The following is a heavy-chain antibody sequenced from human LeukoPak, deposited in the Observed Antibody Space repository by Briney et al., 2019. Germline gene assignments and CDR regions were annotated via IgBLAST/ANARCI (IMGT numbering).Heavy chain of an antibody. CDR3: ERGYDSSSYNWFDH. Sequence: AAVTVSFKAAGYTFIVYYMRWRRQAPGQGQERMGWINPNTGDTNYSQKFQGRVTITRDTSISTAYMELSRLRSDDTAVYYCERGYDSSSYNWFDHWGQGTLVTVSS. V-gene: IGHV1-2*02. CDR2: INPNTGDT. D-gene: IGHD3-22*01. J-gene: IGHJ5*02. CDR1: GYTFIVYY.